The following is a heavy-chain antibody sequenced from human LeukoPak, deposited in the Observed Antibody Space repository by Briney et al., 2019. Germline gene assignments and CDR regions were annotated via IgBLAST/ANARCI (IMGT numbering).Heavy chain of an antibody. D-gene: IGHD6-19*01. V-gene: IGHV3-23*01. CDR3: AKVRIIAVAGLFDY. CDR2: ISGSGGST. Sequence: GGSLRLSCAASGSTFSSYAMSWVRQAPGKGLEWVSAISGSGGSTYYADSVKGRFTISRDNSKNTLYLQMNSLRAEDTAVYYCAKVRIIAVAGLFDYWGQGTLVTVSS. J-gene: IGHJ4*02. CDR1: GSTFSSYA.